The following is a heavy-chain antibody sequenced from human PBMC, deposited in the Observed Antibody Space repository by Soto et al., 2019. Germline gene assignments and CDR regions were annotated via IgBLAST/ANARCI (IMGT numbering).Heavy chain of an antibody. CDR3: AKDWWFAGYSSGWLRRKNYYFDY. CDR2: ISGSGGST. CDR1: GFTFSSYA. D-gene: IGHD6-19*01. V-gene: IGHV3-23*01. Sequence: GGSLRLSCAASGFTFSSYAMSWVRQAPGKGLEWVSAISGSGGSTYYADSVKGRFTISRDNSKNTLYLQMNSLRAEDTAVYYCAKDWWFAGYSSGWLRRKNYYFDYRGQGTLVTVSS. J-gene: IGHJ4*02.